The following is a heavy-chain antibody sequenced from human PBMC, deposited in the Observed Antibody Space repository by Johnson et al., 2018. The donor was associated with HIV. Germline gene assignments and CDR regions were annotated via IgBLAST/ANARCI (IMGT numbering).Heavy chain of an antibody. V-gene: IGHV3-30*02. Sequence: QVQVVESGGGVVQPGGSLRLSCAASGFTFTSYGMHWVRQAPGKGLEWVAFIRYDGSNKYYADSVKGRFTISRDNSKNTLYLQMNSLRAEDTAVYYCAKVNGDYKTDAFDIWGQGTMVTVSS. CDR2: IRYDGSNK. CDR3: AKVNGDYKTDAFDI. D-gene: IGHD4-17*01. CDR1: GFTFTSYG. J-gene: IGHJ3*02.